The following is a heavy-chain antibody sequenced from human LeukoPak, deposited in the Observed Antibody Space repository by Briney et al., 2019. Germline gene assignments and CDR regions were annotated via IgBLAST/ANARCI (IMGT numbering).Heavy chain of an antibody. V-gene: IGHV3-15*01. CDR1: GFTFSNAW. CDR3: TTDLRDTPRGSTDY. Sequence: GGSLRLSCAASGFTFSNAWMSWVRQAPGKGLEWVGRIKSKTDGGTTDYAAPVKGRFTISRDDSKNTLYLQMNSLKTEDTAVYHCTTDLRDTPRGSTDYWGQGTLVTVSS. CDR2: IKSKTDGGTT. J-gene: IGHJ4*02. D-gene: IGHD1-1*01.